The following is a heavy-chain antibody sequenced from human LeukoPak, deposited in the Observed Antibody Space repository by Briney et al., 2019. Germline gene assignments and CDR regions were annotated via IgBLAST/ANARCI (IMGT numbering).Heavy chain of an antibody. CDR1: GFTFSSYA. D-gene: IGHD2-2*01. CDR3: AKGQGYQLRPLYGMDV. CDR2: ISGSGGST. J-gene: IGHJ6*02. V-gene: IGHV3-23*01. Sequence: PGGSLRLSCAASGFTFSSYAMSWVRQAPGKGLEWVSAISGSGGSTYYADSVKGRFTISRDNSKNTLYLQMNSLRAEDTAVYYCAKGQGYQLRPLYGMDVWGQGTTVTVSS.